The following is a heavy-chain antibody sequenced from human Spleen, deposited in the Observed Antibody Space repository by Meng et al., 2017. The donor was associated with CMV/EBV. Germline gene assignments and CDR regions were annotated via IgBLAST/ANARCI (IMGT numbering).Heavy chain of an antibody. CDR2: IIPILGIA. CDR1: GGTFSSYA. V-gene: IGHV1-69*10. CDR3: ARAPVDSSGYSYYYYGMDV. D-gene: IGHD3-22*01. J-gene: IGHJ6*02. Sequence: SVKVSCKASGGTFSSYAISWVRRAPGQGLEWMGGIIPILGIANYAQKFQGRVTITADKSTSTAYMELSSLRSEDTAVYYCARAPVDSSGYSYYYYGMDVWGQGTTVTVSS.